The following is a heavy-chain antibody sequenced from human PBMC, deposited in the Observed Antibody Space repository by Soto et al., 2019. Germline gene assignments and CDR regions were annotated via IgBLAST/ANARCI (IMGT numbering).Heavy chain of an antibody. CDR3: AAELGFGKLSVV. V-gene: IGHV1-69*05. Sequence: QVQVVQSGVEVRRPGSSVKVSCKASGDTFKNCVISWVRQAPGQGLEWMGGIIPLFGTTDFAQRFQGRLTITTHESTTTAYMELSRLRSEHPATYYCAAELGFGKLSVVWCQGTTVIVSS. CDR1: GDTFKNCV. D-gene: IGHD3-10*01. J-gene: IGHJ6*02. CDR2: IIPLFGTT.